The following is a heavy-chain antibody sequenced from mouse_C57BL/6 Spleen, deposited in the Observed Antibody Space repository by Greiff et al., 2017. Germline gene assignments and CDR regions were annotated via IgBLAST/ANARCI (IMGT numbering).Heavy chain of an antibody. CDR3: ARASQAFAY. J-gene: IGHJ3*01. V-gene: IGHV5-4*03. Sequence: EVNLVESGGGLVKPGGSLKLSCAASGFTFSSYAMSWVRQTPEKRLEWVATISDGGSYTYYPDNVKGRFTISRDNAKNNLYLQMSHLKSEDTAMYYCARASQAFAYWGQGTLVTVSA. D-gene: IGHD3-2*02. CDR1: GFTFSSYA. CDR2: ISDGGSYT.